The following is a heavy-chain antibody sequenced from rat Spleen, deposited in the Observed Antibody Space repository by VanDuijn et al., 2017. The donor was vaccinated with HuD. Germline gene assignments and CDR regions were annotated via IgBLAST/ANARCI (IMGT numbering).Heavy chain of an antibody. Sequence: EVQLVESDGGLVQPGRSLKLSCAASGFTFSDYYMAWVRQAPTKGLEWVATIRYDGGRNFYRDSVKGRFTISRDNAKSSLYLQMDSLRSEDTATYYCARNNNGDFWGQGVMVTVSS. V-gene: IGHV5-29*01. D-gene: IGHD1-10*01. CDR1: GFTFSDYY. J-gene: IGHJ2*01. CDR3: ARNNNGDF. CDR2: IRYDGGRN.